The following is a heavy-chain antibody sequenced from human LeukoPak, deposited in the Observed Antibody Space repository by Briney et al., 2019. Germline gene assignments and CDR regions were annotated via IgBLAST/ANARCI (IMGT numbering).Heavy chain of an antibody. D-gene: IGHD3-10*01. J-gene: IGHJ4*02. CDR1: GGSFSGYY. Sequence: SETLSLTCAVYGGSFSGYYWSWIRQPPGKGLEWMGEINHSGSTNYNPSSKSRVTIAVDTSKNQFSLKLSSVTAADTAVYYCARGSQDYYGSGSYYPYWGQGTLVTVSS. CDR3: ARGSQDYYGSGSYYPY. CDR2: INHSGST. V-gene: IGHV4-34*01.